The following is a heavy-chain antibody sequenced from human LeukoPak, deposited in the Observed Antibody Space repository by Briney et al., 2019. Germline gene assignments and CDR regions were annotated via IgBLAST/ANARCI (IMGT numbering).Heavy chain of an antibody. V-gene: IGHV4-61*02. J-gene: IGHJ6*03. CDR1: GGSISSGCYY. CDR3: ARDAIAAAAGGFYYYYYMDV. CDR2: IYTSGST. D-gene: IGHD6-13*01. Sequence: SQTLSLTCTVSGGSISSGCYYWSWLLQPAGKGLEGIGRIYTSGSTNYNPSLKRRVTISVDTSKNQFSVKLSSVTAADTAVYYCARDAIAAAAGGFYYYYYMDVWGKGTTVTVSS.